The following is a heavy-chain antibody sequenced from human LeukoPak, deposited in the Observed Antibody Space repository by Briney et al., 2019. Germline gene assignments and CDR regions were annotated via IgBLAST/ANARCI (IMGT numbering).Heavy chain of an antibody. CDR3: ARDHYCSGGSCYLRFDY. CDR1: GYTFTGYY. J-gene: IGHJ4*02. D-gene: IGHD2-15*01. V-gene: IGHV1-2*02. Sequence: ASVWLSRKASGYTFTGYYMHWVRQAPGQGLEWMGWINPNSGGTNYAQKFQGRVTMTRDTSISTAYMELSRLRSDDTAVYYCARDHYCSGGSCYLRFDYWGQGTMVNVSS. CDR2: INPNSGGT.